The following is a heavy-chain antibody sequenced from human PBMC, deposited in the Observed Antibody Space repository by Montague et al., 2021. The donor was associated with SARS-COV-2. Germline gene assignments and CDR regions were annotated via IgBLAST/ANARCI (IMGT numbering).Heavy chain of an antibody. Sequence: NPSLTSRVTISVDTSKNQVSLKLTSVTAADTAVYYCARHLRVKTVTSNMYPYAMDVWGQGNTVTVAS. D-gene: IGHD4-11*01. CDR3: ARHLRVKTVTSNMYPYAMDV. J-gene: IGHJ6*01. V-gene: IGHV4-59*08.